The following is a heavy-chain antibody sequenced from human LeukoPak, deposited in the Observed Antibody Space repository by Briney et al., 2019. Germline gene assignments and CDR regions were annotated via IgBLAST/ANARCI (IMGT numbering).Heavy chain of an antibody. V-gene: IGHV4-59*01. Sequence: SGTCPPTGLAPVGPFGGYTGTWIRHPPGRGLEWIGYIYYSGSTSYNPSLKSRVTISVDTSKNQFSLRLNSVTAADTAVYYCAREPDYSDSKGDIWGQGTMVTVSS. CDR2: IYYSGST. CDR3: AREPDYSDSKGDI. J-gene: IGHJ3*02. D-gene: IGHD3-22*01. CDR1: VGPFGGYT.